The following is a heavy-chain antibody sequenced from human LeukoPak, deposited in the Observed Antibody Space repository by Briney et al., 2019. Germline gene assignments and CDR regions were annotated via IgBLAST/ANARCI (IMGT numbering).Heavy chain of an antibody. CDR1: GGSIISYY. V-gene: IGHV4-59*01. CDR3: ARGYYYDSSGYYGTYWYFDL. CDR2: IHSSGST. J-gene: IGHJ2*01. Sequence: SETLSLTCTVSGGSIISYYWSWIRQPPGKGLEWIAFIHSSGSTSCNPSLKSRVTISVDTSKNHFSLKLSSVTAADTAVYYCARGYYYDSSGYYGTYWYFDLWGRGTLVTVSS. D-gene: IGHD3-22*01.